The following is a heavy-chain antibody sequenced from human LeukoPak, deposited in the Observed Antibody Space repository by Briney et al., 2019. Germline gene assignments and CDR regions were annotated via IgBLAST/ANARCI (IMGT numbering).Heavy chain of an antibody. CDR3: ARDLVTVTKGFDI. D-gene: IGHD4-17*01. V-gene: IGHV4-59*11. J-gene: IGHJ3*02. Sequence: SETLSLICAVSADSFSSHYWTWIRQPPGKGLEWFGYISYIGSTNYNPSLKSRVTISIDTSKNQFSLKLSSVTAADTAVYYCARDLVTVTKGFDIWGQGTMVTVSS. CDR1: ADSFSSHY. CDR2: ISYIGST.